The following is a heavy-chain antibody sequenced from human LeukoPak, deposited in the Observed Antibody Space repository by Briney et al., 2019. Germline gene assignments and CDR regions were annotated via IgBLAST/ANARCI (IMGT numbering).Heavy chain of an antibody. CDR1: GYTFTAYY. V-gene: IGHV1-2*04. CDR3: ARDYGGNSGWFDP. CDR2: INPNSGGT. J-gene: IGHJ5*02. Sequence: GASVKVSCKASGYTFTAYYMHWVRQAAGQGLEWMGWINPNSGGTNYAQKFQGWVTMTRDTSISTAYMELSRLRSDDTAVYYCARDYGGNSGWFDPWGQGTLVTVSS. D-gene: IGHD4-23*01.